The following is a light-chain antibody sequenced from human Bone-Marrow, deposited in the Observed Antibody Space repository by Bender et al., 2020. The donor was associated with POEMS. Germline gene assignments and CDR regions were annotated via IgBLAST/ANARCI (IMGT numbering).Light chain of an antibody. J-gene: IGLJ2*01. CDR2: DVT. CDR1: SNDIGRFTY. Sequence: QSALTQPPSASGSPGQSVTISCTGTSNDIGRFTYVSWYQQHPGEAPKLIISDVTERPSGVPDRFSGSKSANTASLTVSGLQAEDEATYYCCSFGDTNSVLFGGGTKLTVL. CDR3: CSFGDTNSVL. V-gene: IGLV2-8*01.